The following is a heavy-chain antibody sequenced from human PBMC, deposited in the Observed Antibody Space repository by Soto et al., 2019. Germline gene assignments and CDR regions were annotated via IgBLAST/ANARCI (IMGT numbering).Heavy chain of an antibody. CDR1: GFTFTTND. V-gene: IGHV1-8*02. CDR3: AREVVEVTSICLDP. D-gene: IGHD2-21*02. CDR2: MNVNTDST. Sequence: QVQLVQSGAEMKTPGASVKVSCKARGFTFTTNDIHWVRQAPGQRLEWMCWMNVNTDSTDSAEDFEGRLTMTWNTSISTAYMELTDLTSEDTAVYYCAREVVEVTSICLDPWGQGTHLTVAS. J-gene: IGHJ5*02.